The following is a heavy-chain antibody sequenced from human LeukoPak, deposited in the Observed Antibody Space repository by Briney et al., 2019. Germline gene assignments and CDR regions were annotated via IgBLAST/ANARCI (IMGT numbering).Heavy chain of an antibody. CDR2: ISKSGDDT. V-gene: IGHV3-64*04. CDR3: ARDLWFGEFPYYFDQ. J-gene: IGHJ4*02. D-gene: IGHD3-10*01. CDR1: GFDFSTYA. Sequence: GGSLRLSCAASGFDFSTYAMHWVRLTPGKGLEFVSAISKSGDDTSYGNDVKGRFTISRDNAKNSLYLQMNSLRAEDTAMYYCARDLWFGEFPYYFDQWGQGTLVTVSS.